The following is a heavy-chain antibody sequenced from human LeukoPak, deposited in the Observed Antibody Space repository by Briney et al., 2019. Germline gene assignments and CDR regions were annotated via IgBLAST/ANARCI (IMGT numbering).Heavy chain of an antibody. CDR3: ARDTMVIAIHYRAEYFQH. J-gene: IGHJ1*01. CDR1: GGTFSSYA. D-gene: IGHD2-21*01. V-gene: IGHV1-69*05. CDR2: IIPIFGTA. Sequence: SVKVSCKASGGTFSSYAISWVRQAPGQGLEWMGGIIPIFGTANYAQKLQGRVTMTTDTSTSTAYMELRGLRSDDTAVYYCARDTMVIAIHYRAEYFQHWGQGTLVTVSS.